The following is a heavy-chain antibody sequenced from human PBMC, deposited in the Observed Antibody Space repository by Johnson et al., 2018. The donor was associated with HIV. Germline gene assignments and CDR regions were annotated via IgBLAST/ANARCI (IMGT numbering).Heavy chain of an antibody. V-gene: IGHV3-30*04. CDR1: GFMFSTYA. J-gene: IGHJ3*02. CDR3: ARRGRRADDAFDI. D-gene: IGHD3-16*01. Sequence: QVQLVESGGGVVQPGRSLRLSCVASGFMFSTYAMHWVRQAPGKGLEWVAVISYDGSNTYFADSVKGRFTISKDNSKNTLYLQMTSLRAEDTAVYYCARRGRRADDAFDIWGQGTMVTVSS. CDR2: ISYDGSNT.